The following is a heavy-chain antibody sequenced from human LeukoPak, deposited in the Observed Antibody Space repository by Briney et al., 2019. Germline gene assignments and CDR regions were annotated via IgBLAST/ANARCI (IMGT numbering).Heavy chain of an antibody. V-gene: IGHV3-30-3*01. CDR1: GFTFSSYA. CDR3: AKDVIRGSISYFDS. D-gene: IGHD3-10*01. CDR2: ISYDGSNK. J-gene: IGHJ4*02. Sequence: GGSLRLSCAASGFTFSSYAMHWVRQAPGKGQEWVAVISYDGSNKYYADSVKGRFTISRDNSKNTLFLQVNSLRAEDTAVFYCAKDVIRGSISYFDSWGQGTQVAVSS.